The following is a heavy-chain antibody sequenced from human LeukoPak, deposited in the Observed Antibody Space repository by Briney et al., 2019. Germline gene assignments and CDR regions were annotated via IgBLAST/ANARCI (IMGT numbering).Heavy chain of an antibody. CDR3: ARVDDYGDYFDY. CDR1: GGSVSGYY. J-gene: IGHJ4*02. D-gene: IGHD4-17*01. Sequence: SETLSLTCTVSGGSVSGYYWSWIRQPAGKGLEWIGHIYTSGSAKYNPSLKSRVTMSVDTSNSQFSLKLTSVTAADTAVYYCARVDDYGDYFDYWGQGTLVTVSS. CDR2: IYTSGSA. V-gene: IGHV4-4*07.